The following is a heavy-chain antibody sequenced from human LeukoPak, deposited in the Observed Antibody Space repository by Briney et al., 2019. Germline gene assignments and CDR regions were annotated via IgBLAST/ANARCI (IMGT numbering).Heavy chain of an antibody. CDR3: AKGARQHDDPDYYYYYMDV. Sequence: GGSLRLSCAASGFTFSNYAMSWVRQAPGKGLEWVSAISGSGDNTYYADSVKGRFTVSRDNSKNTLYLQMNSLRAEDTAVYYCAKGARQHDDPDYYYYYMDVWGKGTTVTVSS. CDR2: ISGSGDNT. J-gene: IGHJ6*03. CDR1: GFTFSNYA. D-gene: IGHD3-3*01. V-gene: IGHV3-23*01.